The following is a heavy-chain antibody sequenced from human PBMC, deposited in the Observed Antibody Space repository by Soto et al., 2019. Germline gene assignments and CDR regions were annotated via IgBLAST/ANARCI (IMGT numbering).Heavy chain of an antibody. V-gene: IGHV1-69*01. CDR1: GGTFSTYA. CDR3: ATYMGSSWYYFDY. Sequence: QVQLVQSGAEVKKPGSSVKVSCKPSGGTFSTYAISWVRQAPGQVLQWMGGIIPIFGTAIYAQKFQGRVTITADESTSTAYMELSSLRSEDTAVYYCATYMGSSWYYFDYWGQGALVTVSS. D-gene: IGHD6-13*01. CDR2: IIPIFGTA. J-gene: IGHJ4*02.